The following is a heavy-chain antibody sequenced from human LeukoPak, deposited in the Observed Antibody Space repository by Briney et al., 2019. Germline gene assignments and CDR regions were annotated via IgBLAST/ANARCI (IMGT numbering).Heavy chain of an antibody. J-gene: IGHJ4*02. Sequence: GGSRRLSGAALGFAYSRYWMHWVRQVPGKGLVWVASIKGDESYRCYADSMKGRFTISRDNAKRTLYLQMNSLRAEDTAVYYCASQADSAYGDYNWGQGTLDTVAS. CDR2: IKGDESYR. V-gene: IGHV3-74*01. CDR1: GFAYSRYW. CDR3: ASQADSAYGDYN. D-gene: IGHD4-17*01.